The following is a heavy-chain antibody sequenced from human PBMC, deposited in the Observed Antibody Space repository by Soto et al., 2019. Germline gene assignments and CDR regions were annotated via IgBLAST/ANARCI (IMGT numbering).Heavy chain of an antibody. J-gene: IGHJ4*02. CDR3: AKDEGSGWYYFGY. Sequence: EVQLLESGGGLVQPGGSLRLSCAASGFTFSSYAMNWVRQAPGKGLEWVSSISGTSGRTYYADSVEGRFTISRDKATNTLYLQIDRLRAEDTAVYYCAKDEGSGWYYFGYWGQGTLVSVSS. CDR1: GFTFSSYA. D-gene: IGHD6-19*01. CDR2: ISGTSGRT. V-gene: IGHV3-23*01.